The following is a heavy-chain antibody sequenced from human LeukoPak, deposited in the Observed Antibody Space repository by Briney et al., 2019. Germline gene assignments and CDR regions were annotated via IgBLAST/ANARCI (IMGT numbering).Heavy chain of an antibody. CDR1: GYSISSGYY. V-gene: IGHV4-38-2*01. Sequence: SETLSLTCAVSGYSISSGYYWGWIRQPPGKGLEWIGSIYHSGSTYYNRSLKSRVTISVDTSKNQFSLKLSSVTAADTAVYYCARARSGSGSYYNRGYFDYWGQGTLVTVSS. CDR3: ARARSGSGSYYNRGYFDY. CDR2: IYHSGST. D-gene: IGHD3-10*01. J-gene: IGHJ4*02.